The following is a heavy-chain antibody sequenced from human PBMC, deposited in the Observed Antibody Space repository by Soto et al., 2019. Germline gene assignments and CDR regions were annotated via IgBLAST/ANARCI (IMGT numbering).Heavy chain of an antibody. CDR3: ARGTRGYSSGWYDY. D-gene: IGHD6-19*01. Sequence: SETLSLTCVVYGGSFRGYYWSWIRQPPGKGLEWIGEINHSGSTNYNPSLKSRVTISVDTSKNQFSLKLSSVTAADTAVYYCARGTRGYSSGWYDYWGQGTLVTVSS. V-gene: IGHV4-34*01. J-gene: IGHJ4*02. CDR2: INHSGST. CDR1: GGSFRGYY.